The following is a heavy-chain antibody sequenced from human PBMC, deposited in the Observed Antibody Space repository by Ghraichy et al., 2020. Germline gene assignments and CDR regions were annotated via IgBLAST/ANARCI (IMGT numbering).Heavy chain of an antibody. D-gene: IGHD6-13*01. CDR2: ISAYNGNT. Sequence: ASVKVSCKASGYTFTSYGISWVRQAPGQGLEWMGWISAYNGNTNYAQKLQGRVTMTTDTSTSTAYMELRSLRSDDTAVYYCARDSSRQQLVPRYYYYGMDVWGQGTTVTVSS. V-gene: IGHV1-18*01. CDR1: GYTFTSYG. CDR3: ARDSSRQQLVPRYYYYGMDV. J-gene: IGHJ6*02.